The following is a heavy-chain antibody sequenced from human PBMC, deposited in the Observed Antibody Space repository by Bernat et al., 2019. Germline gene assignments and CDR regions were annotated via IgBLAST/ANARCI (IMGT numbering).Heavy chain of an antibody. V-gene: IGHV3-23*01. Sequence: EVQLLESGGGLVQPGGSLRLSCAASGFIFSSNAMSWVRQAPEKGLEWVSTISHDGSTYYADSVKGRFTISKDKSKNTLYLQMDSLRAEDTAVYYCAKDGAVRPWPRFDYWGEGTLITVSS. CDR1: GFIFSSNA. D-gene: IGHD6-6*01. J-gene: IGHJ4*02. CDR2: ISHDGST. CDR3: AKDGAVRPWPRFDY.